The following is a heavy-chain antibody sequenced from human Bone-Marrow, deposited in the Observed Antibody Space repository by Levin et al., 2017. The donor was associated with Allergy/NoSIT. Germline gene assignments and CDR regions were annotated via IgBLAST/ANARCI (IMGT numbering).Heavy chain of an antibody. D-gene: IGHD2-21*02. CDR2: ISSTSSDI. J-gene: IGHJ4*02. CDR3: ARDEVTTY. V-gene: IGHV3-21*01. Sequence: GESLKISCAASGFSFSTYPMNWVRQAPGKGLEWVAHISSTSSDIYYADSVKGRFTISRDNAKNSLYLQMNSLRVEDTALYYCARDEVTTYWGQGALVIVSS. CDR1: GFSFSTYP.